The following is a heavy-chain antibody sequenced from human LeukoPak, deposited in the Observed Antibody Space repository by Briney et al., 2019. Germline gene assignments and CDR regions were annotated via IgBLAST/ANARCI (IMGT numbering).Heavy chain of an antibody. V-gene: IGHV4-39*01. J-gene: IGHJ4*02. CDR1: RGSIRSRSFY. CDR3: AISVSGSSEPYFDD. Sequence: PSETLSLTCTVSRGSIRSRSFYWGWVRQPPGKGLEWIGSIYYSGETCFNPSLRSRVTISVDTSKTQFYLHLSTVTAADTAVYYCAISVSGSSEPYFDDWGQGSLVTVSS. D-gene: IGHD3-10*01. CDR2: IYYSGET.